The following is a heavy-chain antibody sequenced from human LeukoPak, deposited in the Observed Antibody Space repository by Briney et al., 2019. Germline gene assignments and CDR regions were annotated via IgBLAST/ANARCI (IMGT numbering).Heavy chain of an antibody. J-gene: IGHJ4*02. CDR3: ARVNGRLLWFGELSFDY. CDR2: INHSGST. V-gene: IGHV4-34*01. D-gene: IGHD3-10*01. Sequence: PSETLSLTCAVYGGSFSGYYWSWIRQPPGKGLEWIGEINHSGSTNYNPSLKSRVTISVDTPKNQFSLKLSSVTAADTAAYYCARVNGRLLWFGELSFDYWGQGTLVTVSS. CDR1: GGSFSGYY.